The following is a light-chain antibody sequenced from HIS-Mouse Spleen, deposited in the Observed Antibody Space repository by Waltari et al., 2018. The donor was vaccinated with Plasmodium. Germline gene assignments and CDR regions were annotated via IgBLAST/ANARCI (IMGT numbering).Light chain of an antibody. V-gene: IGKV1-39*01. CDR2: AAS. CDR1: QSISSY. J-gene: IGKJ1*01. CDR3: KQSYSTWK. Sequence: DIQMTQSPSSLSASVGDRVTITCRASQSISSYLNWYQQKPGKAPKLLSYAASSLQSGVPLRFSGSGFGTDFTFTISSLPPEDFATYYCKQSYSTWKFGQGTKVEIK.